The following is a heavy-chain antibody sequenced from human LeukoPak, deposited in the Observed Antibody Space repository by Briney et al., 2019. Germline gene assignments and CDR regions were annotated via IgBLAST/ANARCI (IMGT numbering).Heavy chain of an antibody. Sequence: SETLSLTCTVSGGSISSYYWSWIRQPPGKGLEWIGYIYYSGSTNYNPSLKSQVTISVDTSKNQFSLKLSSVTAADTAVYYCARGPSVGPFDYWGQGTLVTVSS. V-gene: IGHV4-59*01. J-gene: IGHJ4*02. D-gene: IGHD2-15*01. CDR3: ARGPSVGPFDY. CDR2: IYYSGST. CDR1: GGSISSYY.